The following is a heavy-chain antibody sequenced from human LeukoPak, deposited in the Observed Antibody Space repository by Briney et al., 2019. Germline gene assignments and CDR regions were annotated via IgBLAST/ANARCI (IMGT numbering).Heavy chain of an antibody. CDR3: ARGDPEYSSSAPTGA. CDR1: GGSISSYY. V-gene: IGHV4-4*07. D-gene: IGHD6-6*01. J-gene: IGHJ4*02. CDR2: ISTSGST. Sequence: SETLSLTCTVSGGSISSYYWSWIRQPAGKGLESIGHISTSGSTNYNPSLKSRVTMSVDTSKNQFSLKLSSVTAADTAVYYCARGDPEYSSSAPTGAWGQGTLVTVSS.